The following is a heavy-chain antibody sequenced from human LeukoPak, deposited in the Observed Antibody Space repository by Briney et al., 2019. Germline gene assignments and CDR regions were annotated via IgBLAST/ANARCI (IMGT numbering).Heavy chain of an antibody. D-gene: IGHD6-13*01. J-gene: IGHJ4*02. CDR1: GFTFSSYS. CDR2: ISSSSSTI. CDR3: ARAAGWQQLAYFDY. Sequence: GGSLRLSCAASGFTFSSYSMNWVRQAPGKGLEWISYISSSSSTIYYADSVKGRFTISRDNAKNSLYLQMNSLRAEDTAVYYCARAAGWQQLAYFDYWGQGTLVTVSS. V-gene: IGHV3-48*01.